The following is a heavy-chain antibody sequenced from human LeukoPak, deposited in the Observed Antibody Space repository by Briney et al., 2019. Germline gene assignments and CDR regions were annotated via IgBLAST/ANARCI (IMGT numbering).Heavy chain of an antibody. Sequence: GGSLRLSCAASGFXFSNAWINWVRQAPGEGLEWVSAISGSGGSTYYADSVKGRFTISRDNSKNTLYLQMNILRAEDTAVYYCAKGPTSGNYYDSSGYYPHFDCWGQGTLVTVSS. CDR1: GFXFSNAW. J-gene: IGHJ4*02. CDR2: ISGSGGST. CDR3: AKGPTSGNYYDSSGYYPHFDC. D-gene: IGHD3-22*01. V-gene: IGHV3-23*01.